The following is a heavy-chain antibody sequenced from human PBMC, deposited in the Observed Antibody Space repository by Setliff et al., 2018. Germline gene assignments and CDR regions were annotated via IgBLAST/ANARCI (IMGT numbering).Heavy chain of an antibody. V-gene: IGHV4-61*02. CDR3: VRHLWGRWMAASSDYFDY. J-gene: IGHJ4*02. Sequence: PSETLSLTCTVSGDSITSGSDYWNWTRQPAGKGLEWIGRIYTTGNTNYNPSLKSRVTISVDTSKKQFSLMLTSVTAADTAVYYCVRHLWGRWMAASSDYFDYWGQGSLVTVSS. CDR1: GDSITSGSDY. D-gene: IGHD3-3*02. CDR2: IYTTGNT.